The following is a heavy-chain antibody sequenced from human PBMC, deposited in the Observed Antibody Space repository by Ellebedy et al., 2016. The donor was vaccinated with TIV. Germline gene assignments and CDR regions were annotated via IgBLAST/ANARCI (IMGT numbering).Heavy chain of an antibody. J-gene: IGHJ4*02. Sequence: ASVKVSCKASGYTLNSYGITWVRQAPGQGLEWMGWISTYNGNTNYAQNLQGRVTMTTDTSTSTAYMELRSLRSDDTAVYYCARATHPYDSSTRGFDYWGQGTLVTVSS. CDR3: ARATHPYDSSTRGFDY. CDR2: ISTYNGNT. CDR1: GYTLNSYG. V-gene: IGHV1-18*01. D-gene: IGHD3-22*01.